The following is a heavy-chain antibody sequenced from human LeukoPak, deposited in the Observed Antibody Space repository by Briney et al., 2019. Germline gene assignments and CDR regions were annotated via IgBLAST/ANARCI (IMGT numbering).Heavy chain of an antibody. CDR1: GASISGHY. CDR3: ARARPDPYYYYYMDI. Sequence: SETLSLTCTVSGASISGHYWSWIRQPPRKGLEWIGYINYRGSADYNPSLRSRVTMSVDTSKKQFSLKLNSVTAADTAVYYCARARPDPYYYYYMDIWGKGTTVTVSS. J-gene: IGHJ6*03. CDR2: INYRGSA. D-gene: IGHD6-6*01. V-gene: IGHV4-59*11.